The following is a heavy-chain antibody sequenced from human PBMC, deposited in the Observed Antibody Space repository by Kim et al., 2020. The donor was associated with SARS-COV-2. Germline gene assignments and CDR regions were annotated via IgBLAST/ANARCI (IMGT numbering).Heavy chain of an antibody. CDR3: ARQRYSSSWYDGNWFDP. J-gene: IGHJ5*02. Sequence: LKSLVTISVDTSKNQFSLKLSSVTAADTAVYYCARQRYSSSWYDGNWFDPWGQGTLVTVSS. D-gene: IGHD6-13*01. V-gene: IGHV4-39*01.